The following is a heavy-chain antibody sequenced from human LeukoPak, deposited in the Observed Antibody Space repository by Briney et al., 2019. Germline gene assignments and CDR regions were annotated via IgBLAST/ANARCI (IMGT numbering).Heavy chain of an antibody. J-gene: IGHJ4*02. CDR3: AREVASGYVDYFDY. CDR2: IIPILGIA. CDR1: GGTFSSYA. V-gene: IGHV1-69*04. D-gene: IGHD5-12*01. Sequence: GASVKVSCKASGGTFSSYAISWVRQAPGQGLEWMGRIIPILGIANYAQKFQGRVTITADKSTSTAYMELSSLRSEDTAVYYCAREVASGYVDYFDYWGQGTLVTVSS.